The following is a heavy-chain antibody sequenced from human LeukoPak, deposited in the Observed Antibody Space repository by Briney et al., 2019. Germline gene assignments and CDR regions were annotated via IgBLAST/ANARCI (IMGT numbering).Heavy chain of an antibody. CDR1: GFTFSNFS. CDR2: IKQDGSEK. Sequence: GGSLRLSCAASGFTFSNFSMSWVRQTPGKGLEWVANIKQDGSEKYYVDSVKGRFTISRDNSKNTLYLQMNSLRAQDTAVYYCATDAVAEYSTSWDIYGGQGTLVTVSS. V-gene: IGHV3-7*01. CDR3: ATDAVAEYSTSWDIY. D-gene: IGHD6-13*01. J-gene: IGHJ4*02.